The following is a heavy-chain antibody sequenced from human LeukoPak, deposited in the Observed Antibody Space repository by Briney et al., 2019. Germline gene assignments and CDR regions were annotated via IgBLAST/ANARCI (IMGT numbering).Heavy chain of an antibody. CDR2: INHSGST. CDR1: GGSFSGYY. Sequence: SETLSHTCAVYGGSFSGYYWSWIRQPPGKGLEWIGEINHSGSTNYNPSLKSRVTISVDTSKNQFSLKLSSVTAADTAVYYCARAVDSSGFSCFQHWGQGTLVTVSS. D-gene: IGHD3-22*01. J-gene: IGHJ1*01. V-gene: IGHV4-34*01. CDR3: ARAVDSSGFSCFQH.